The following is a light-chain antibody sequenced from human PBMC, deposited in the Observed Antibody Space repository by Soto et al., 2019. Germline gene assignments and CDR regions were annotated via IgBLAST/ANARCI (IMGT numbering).Light chain of an antibody. CDR1: SSDVGSYNL. CDR2: EGN. CDR3: CPYGGSNTYV. V-gene: IGLV2-23*01. J-gene: IGLJ1*01. Sequence: QSALTQPASVSGSPGQSITISCTGTSSDVGSYNLVSWYQQHPGKAPKLMISEGNKRPSGVSNRFSGSKSGNTASLTISGLQAEDEADYYCCPYGGSNTYVFGTGTKLTVL.